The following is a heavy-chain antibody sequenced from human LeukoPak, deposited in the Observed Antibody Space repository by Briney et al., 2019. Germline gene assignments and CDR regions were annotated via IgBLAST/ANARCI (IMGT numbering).Heavy chain of an antibody. CDR2: IDSGSSYI. CDR3: ARPTVTWWFDP. J-gene: IGHJ5*02. D-gene: IGHD4-17*01. V-gene: IGHV3-21*01. Sequence: GGSLRLSCAASGFTFSSYSMISVRQAPGKMMELVSFIDSGSSYIYYADSVKGRFTISRDNAKNSLYLQMNSLRAEDTAVYYCARPTVTWWFDPWGQGTLVTVSS. CDR1: GFTFSSYS.